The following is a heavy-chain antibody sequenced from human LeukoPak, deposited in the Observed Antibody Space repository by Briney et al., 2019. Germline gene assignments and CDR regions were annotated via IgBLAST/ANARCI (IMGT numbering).Heavy chain of an antibody. CDR2: ISGSGGST. J-gene: IGHJ4*02. D-gene: IGHD6-6*01. Sequence: GGSLRLSCAASGFTFSSYAMSWVRQAPGKGLEWVSAISGSGGSTYYADSVKGRFTSSRDNSKNTLYLQMNSLRAEDTAVYYCAKGRGLAVRPPNEGFFDQWGLGTLVTVSS. CDR3: AKGRGLAVRPPNEGFFDQ. CDR1: GFTFSSYA. V-gene: IGHV3-23*01.